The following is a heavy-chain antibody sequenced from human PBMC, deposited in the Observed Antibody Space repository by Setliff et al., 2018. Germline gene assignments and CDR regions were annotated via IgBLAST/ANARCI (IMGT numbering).Heavy chain of an antibody. V-gene: IGHV3-21*04. J-gene: IGHJ3*01. D-gene: IGHD3-22*01. Sequence: LSLSCAASGFTFNNFWMSWVRQAPGKGLEWVSSISSSSSYIYYADPVKGRFTISRDNAKNSLYLQMNSLGAEDTALYYCARAHRYFSDTSGYFYDQGRSAFDVWGQGTMVTVSS. CDR1: GFTFNNFW. CDR2: ISSSSSYI. CDR3: ARAHRYFSDTSGYFYDQGRSAFDV.